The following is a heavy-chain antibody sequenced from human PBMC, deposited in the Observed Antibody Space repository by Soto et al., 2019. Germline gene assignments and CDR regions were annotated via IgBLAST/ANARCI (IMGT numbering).Heavy chain of an antibody. J-gene: IGHJ5*02. CDR2: ISAYNGNT. Sequence: ASVKVSCKASGYTFTSYGISWVRQAPGQGLEWMGWISAYNGNTNYAQKLQGRVTMTTDTSTSTAYMELGSLRSDDTAVYYCARDIYCTNGVRYANWFDPWGQGTLVTVSS. V-gene: IGHV1-18*01. D-gene: IGHD2-8*01. CDR3: ARDIYCTNGVRYANWFDP. CDR1: GYTFTSYG.